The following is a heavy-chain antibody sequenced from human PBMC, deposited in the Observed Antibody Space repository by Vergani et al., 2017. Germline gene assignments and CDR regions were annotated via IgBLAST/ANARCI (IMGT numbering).Heavy chain of an antibody. CDR2: ISGSGGSP. D-gene: IGHD3-10*01. CDR3: ARTRWGYGSGSYYLRDNWFDP. J-gene: IGHJ5*02. CDR1: GFTFSSYA. Sequence: EVQLLESGGGLVQPGGSLRLSCAASGFTFSSYAMSWVRQAPGKGLEWVSAISGSGGSPYYADSVKGRFTISRDNSKNTLYLQMNSLRAEDTAVYYCARTRWGYGSGSYYLRDNWFDPWGQGTLVTVSS. V-gene: IGHV3-23*01.